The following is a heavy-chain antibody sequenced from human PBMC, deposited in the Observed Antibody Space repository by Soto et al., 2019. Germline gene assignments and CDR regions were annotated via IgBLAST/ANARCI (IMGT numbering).Heavy chain of an antibody. CDR3: ARGGFVCGAAGTVKNWFDP. V-gene: IGHV4-4*02. Sequence: SETLSLTCAVSGGSISSSNWWSWVRQPPGKGLEWIGEIYHSGSTNYNPSLKSRVTISVDKSKNQFSLKLSSVTAADTAVYYCARGGFVCGAAGTVKNWFDPWGQGTLVTVSS. D-gene: IGHD6-13*01. CDR2: IYHSGST. J-gene: IGHJ5*02. CDR1: GGSISSSNW.